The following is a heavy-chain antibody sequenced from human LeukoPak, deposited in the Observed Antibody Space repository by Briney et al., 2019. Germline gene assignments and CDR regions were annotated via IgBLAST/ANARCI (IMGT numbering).Heavy chain of an antibody. Sequence: SETLSLTRALFGGSFDGYYWSWIRQPPGKGLEWIGEITYDGSTNYNPSLKSRVTISVDTSKIQSSLNLSSVTAADTAIYYCARGLASGYPPIPFDYWGQGTQVTVSS. CDR1: GGSFDGYY. D-gene: IGHD3-3*01. CDR3: ARGLASGYPPIPFDY. V-gene: IGHV4-34*01. CDR2: ITYDGST. J-gene: IGHJ4*02.